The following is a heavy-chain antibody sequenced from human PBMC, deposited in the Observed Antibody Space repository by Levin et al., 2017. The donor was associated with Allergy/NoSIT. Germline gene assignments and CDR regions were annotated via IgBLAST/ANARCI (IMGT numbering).Heavy chain of an antibody. CDR3: AREGWLYGSGTLFSYYYYGMDV. Sequence: SETLSLTCTVSGGSISSGDYYWSWIRQPPGKGLEWIGYIYYSGSTYYNPSLKSRVTISVDTSKNQFSLKLSSVTAADTAVYYCAREGWLYGSGTLFSYYYYGMDVWGQGTTVTVSS. V-gene: IGHV4-30-4*01. CDR1: GGSISSGDYY. CDR2: IYYSGST. J-gene: IGHJ6*02. D-gene: IGHD3-10*01.